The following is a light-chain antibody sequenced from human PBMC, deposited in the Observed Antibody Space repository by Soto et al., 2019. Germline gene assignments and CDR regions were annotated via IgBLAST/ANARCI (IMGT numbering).Light chain of an antibody. V-gene: IGKV3-20*01. CDR1: HVVSSSY. CDR3: QQYGSSPLT. J-gene: IGKJ1*01. CDR2: TAS. Sequence: EIVFTPSPCTLSLSPGERATLSCRASHVVSSSYLAWYQHKPGQAPRLVIYTASSRATGIPDRFSGSGSGTDFSLTISRLEPEDFAVYYCQQYGSSPLTFAQGTKVDIK.